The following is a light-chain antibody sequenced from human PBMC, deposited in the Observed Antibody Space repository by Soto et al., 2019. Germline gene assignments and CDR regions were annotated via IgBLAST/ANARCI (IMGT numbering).Light chain of an antibody. Sequence: IQLTQSPSSLFASVGDRVTITCRASQDISSFLAWYQQKPGKPPKLLIYAASTLPSGVPSRFSGSGSGTDFTLTISRLQPEDFSTYFCQQLNSSPLTFGQGTRLEIK. V-gene: IGKV1-9*01. J-gene: IGKJ5*01. CDR1: QDISSF. CDR2: AAS. CDR3: QQLNSSPLT.